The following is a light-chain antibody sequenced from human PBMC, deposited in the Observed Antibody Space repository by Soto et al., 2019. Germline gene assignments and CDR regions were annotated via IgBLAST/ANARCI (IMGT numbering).Light chain of an antibody. CDR2: EGS. V-gene: IGLV2-23*01. J-gene: IGLJ2*01. Sequence: QSALTQPASVSGSPGQSSTISCTGTSSDVGSYNLVSWYQQHPGKAPKLMIYEGSKRPSGVSNRFSGSKSGNTASLTISGLQAEDEADYYCCSYAGSRRVFGGGTKVTVL. CDR1: SSDVGSYNL. CDR3: CSYAGSRRV.